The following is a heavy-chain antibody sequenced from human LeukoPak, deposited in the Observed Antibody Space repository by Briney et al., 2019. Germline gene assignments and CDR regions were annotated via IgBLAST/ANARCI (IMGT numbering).Heavy chain of an antibody. CDR2: ISTSSLFI. J-gene: IGHJ4*02. V-gene: IGHV3-21*01. D-gene: IGHD4-11*01. Sequence: GGSLRLSCAASVCTFSSYSMHWVRQAPGKGLEWVSSISTSSLFIYYADSVKGRFTISRDNAKNSLYLQTNSLRAEDTAVYYCARDGDYTNTYFDYWGQGTLVTVSS. CDR1: VCTFSSYS. CDR3: ARDGDYTNTYFDY.